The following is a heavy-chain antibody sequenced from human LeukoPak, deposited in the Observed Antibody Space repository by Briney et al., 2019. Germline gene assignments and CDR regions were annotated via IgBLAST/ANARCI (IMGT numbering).Heavy chain of an antibody. CDR2: IRSKADNYAT. Sequence: HPGGSLRLSCAASGFTFSGSAMHWVRQASGKGLEWVGRIRSKADNYATAYTESVKGRFTISRDDSKNTAYLQMNSLKTEDTAVYYCSRHAPGSGGSWINGMDVWGQGTTVTVFS. CDR1: GFTFSGSA. V-gene: IGHV3-73*01. CDR3: SRHAPGSGGSWINGMDV. D-gene: IGHD2-15*01. J-gene: IGHJ6*02.